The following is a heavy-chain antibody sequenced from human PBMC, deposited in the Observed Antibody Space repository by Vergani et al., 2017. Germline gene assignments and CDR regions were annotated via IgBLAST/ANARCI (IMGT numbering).Heavy chain of an antibody. Sequence: EVQLLESGGGLVQPGGSLRLSWAASGFTFSSYAMSWVRQAPGKGLDWVSAISGSGGSTYYADSVKGRLTLSSDTSKNTLYLQMNSLRAEDTAVYYCAKRDLRDGYKSIDYWGQGTLVTVSS. CDR3: AKRDLRDGYKSIDY. D-gene: IGHD5-24*01. CDR1: GFTFSSYA. CDR2: ISGSGGST. V-gene: IGHV3-23*01. J-gene: IGHJ4*02.